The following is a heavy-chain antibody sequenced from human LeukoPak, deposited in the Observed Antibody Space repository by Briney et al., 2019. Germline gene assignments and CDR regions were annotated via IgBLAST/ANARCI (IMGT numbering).Heavy chain of an antibody. J-gene: IGHJ4*02. Sequence: SGTLSLTCAVSGGSISSSNWWSWVRQPPGKGLEWIGEIYHSGSTNYNPSLKSRVTISVDKSKNQFSLKLSSVTAADTAVYYCAREDVARGVIDRYFDYWGQGTLVTVSS. CDR2: IYHSGST. CDR1: GGSISSSNW. CDR3: AREDVARGVIDRYFDY. V-gene: IGHV4-4*02. D-gene: IGHD3-10*01.